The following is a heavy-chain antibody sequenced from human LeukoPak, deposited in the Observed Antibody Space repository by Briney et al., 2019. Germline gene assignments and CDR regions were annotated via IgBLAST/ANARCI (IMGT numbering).Heavy chain of an antibody. D-gene: IGHD6-19*01. CDR3: ARWSYSSDWYFGTFDI. CDR2: ISAYNGNT. Sequence: ASVKVSCKASGYSFTSYGITWLRQAPGQGLEWMGWISAYNGNTNYAQNLQGRVTMTTDTSTRTAYMELRSLRSGDTAVYYCARWSYSSDWYFGTFDIWGQGTTVTISS. CDR1: GYSFTSYG. V-gene: IGHV1-18*01. J-gene: IGHJ3*02.